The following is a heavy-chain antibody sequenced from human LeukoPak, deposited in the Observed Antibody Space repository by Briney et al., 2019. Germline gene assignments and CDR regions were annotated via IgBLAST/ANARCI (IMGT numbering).Heavy chain of an antibody. Sequence: PSETLSLTCTVSGGSISSYYWGWIRQPPGKGLEWIGSIYHSGSTYYNPSLKSRVTISVDTSKNQFSLKLSSVTAADTAVYYCARIGGYDYVWGSYRSDYWGQGTLVTVSS. D-gene: IGHD3-16*02. V-gene: IGHV4-38-2*02. CDR3: ARIGGYDYVWGSYRSDY. CDR1: GGSISSYY. J-gene: IGHJ4*02. CDR2: IYHSGST.